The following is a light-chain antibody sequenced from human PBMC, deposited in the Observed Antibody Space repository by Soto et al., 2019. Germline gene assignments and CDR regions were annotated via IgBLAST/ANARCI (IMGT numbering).Light chain of an antibody. CDR2: DAS. Sequence: VVTQSPSTLSLSPGDRATLSCGASQSVTNNYLAWYQQKPGLAPRLLIYDASSRATGIPDRFSGSGSGTDFTLTISRLEPEDFAVYYCQQYGNSPLTFGGGTKVDIK. CDR3: QQYGNSPLT. J-gene: IGKJ4*01. V-gene: IGKV3D-20*01. CDR1: QSVTNNY.